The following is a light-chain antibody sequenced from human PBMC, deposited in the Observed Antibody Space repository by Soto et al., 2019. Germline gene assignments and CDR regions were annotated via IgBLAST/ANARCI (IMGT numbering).Light chain of an antibody. J-gene: IGLJ1*01. Sequence: QSVLTQPRSVSGSPGQSVTISCTGTSSDVGGYNCVSWYQQHPGKAPKLMIYDVSKRPSGVPDRFSGSKSGNTASLTISGLHTEDEADYYCCSYAGTFYVFGTGTKVTVL. CDR1: SSDVGGYNC. CDR3: CSYAGTFYV. V-gene: IGLV2-11*01. CDR2: DVS.